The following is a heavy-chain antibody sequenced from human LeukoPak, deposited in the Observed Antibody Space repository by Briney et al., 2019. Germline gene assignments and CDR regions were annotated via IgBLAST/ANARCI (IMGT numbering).Heavy chain of an antibody. J-gene: IGHJ4*02. CDR2: IGGSGANT. Sequence: GGSLRLSCAASGFTFSSHAMSWVRQAPGKGLEWVSAIGGSGANTYYADSVKGRFTISRDNSKNTLYLQMNSLRTEDTAVYYCTTDQMATIGGIDYWGQGTLVTVSS. CDR3: TTDQMATIGGIDY. V-gene: IGHV3-23*01. CDR1: GFTFSSHA. D-gene: IGHD5-24*01.